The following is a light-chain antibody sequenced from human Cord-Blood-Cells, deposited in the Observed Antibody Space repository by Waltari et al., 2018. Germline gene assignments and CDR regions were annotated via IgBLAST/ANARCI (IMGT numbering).Light chain of an antibody. J-gene: IGLJ3*02. CDR3: CSYAGSSTWV. CDR2: EGS. CDR1: SSDVGSYNL. V-gene: IGLV2-23*01. Sequence: QSALTQPASVSGSPGQSLTISCTGNSSDVGSYNLVSWYQQHPGKAPKLMIYEGSKRPSGVSNRFSGSKSGNTASLTISGLQAEDEADYYCCSYAGSSTWVFGGGTKLTVL.